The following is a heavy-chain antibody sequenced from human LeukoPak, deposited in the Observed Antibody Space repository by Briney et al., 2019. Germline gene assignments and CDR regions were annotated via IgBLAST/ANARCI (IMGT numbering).Heavy chain of an antibody. CDR2: TNTDGSST. CDR3: AGDQGTMTTFDY. J-gene: IGHJ4*02. D-gene: IGHD3-16*01. CDR1: GFTFSNYW. Sequence: GGSLRLSCAASGFTFSNYWMHWVRQAPGKGLVWVPRTNTDGSSTNYADSVKGRFTISRDNAKNTLHLQMYSLRADDTAVYYCAGDQGTMTTFDYWGQGTLVTVSS. V-gene: IGHV3-74*01.